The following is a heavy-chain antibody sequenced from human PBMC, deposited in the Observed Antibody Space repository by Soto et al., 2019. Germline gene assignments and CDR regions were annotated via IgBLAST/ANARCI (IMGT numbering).Heavy chain of an antibody. V-gene: IGHV1-69*13. Sequence: GASVKVSCKASGGTFSSYAISWVRQAPGQGLEWMGGIIPIFGTANYAQKFQGRVTITADESTSTAYMELSSLRSEDTAVYYCARYVLPYDTGSHNWFDPWGQGTLVTVSS. CDR2: IIPIFGTA. D-gene: IGHD3-9*01. CDR1: GGTFSSYA. CDR3: ARYVLPYDTGSHNWFDP. J-gene: IGHJ5*02.